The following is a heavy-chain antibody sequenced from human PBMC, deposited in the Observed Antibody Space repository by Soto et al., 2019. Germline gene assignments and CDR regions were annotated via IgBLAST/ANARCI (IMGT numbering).Heavy chain of an antibody. J-gene: IGHJ5*02. D-gene: IGHD3-10*01. CDR3: ARHRGPMVRGVISNWFDP. V-gene: IGHV4-39*01. Sequence: TVSGGSISSRSYYWGWIRQPPGKGLEWIGSIYYSGSTYYNPSLKSRVTISVDTSKNQFSLKLSSVTAADTAVYYCARHRGPMVRGVISNWFDPWGQGTLVTVSS. CDR2: IYYSGST. CDR1: GGSISSRSYY.